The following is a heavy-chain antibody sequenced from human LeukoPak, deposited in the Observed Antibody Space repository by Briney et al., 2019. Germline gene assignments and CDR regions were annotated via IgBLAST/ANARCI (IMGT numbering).Heavy chain of an antibody. CDR2: IIPIFGTA. CDR1: GGTFSSYA. Sequence: GASVKVSRKASGGTFSSYAISWVRQAPGQGLEWMGGIIPIFGTANYAQKFQGRVTITADESTSTAYMELSSLRSEDTAVYYCASDYDILTGPKPYYYYGMDVWGKGTTVTVSS. CDR3: ASDYDILTGPKPYYYYGMDV. D-gene: IGHD3-9*01. V-gene: IGHV1-69*13. J-gene: IGHJ6*04.